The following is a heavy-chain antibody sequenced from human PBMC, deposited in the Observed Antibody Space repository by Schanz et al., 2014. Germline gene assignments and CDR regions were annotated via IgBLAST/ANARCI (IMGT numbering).Heavy chain of an antibody. V-gene: IGHV3-23*04. CDR2: ISPTGSST. CDR1: GFGFDDYA. J-gene: IGHJ4*02. CDR3: AKQHGVIQQVSDY. D-gene: IGHD3-22*01. Sequence: VYMVESGGDLVKPGGSLRLSCAASGFGFDDYAMSWVRQAPGKGREWVSNISPTGSSTYYADSVKGRFTISRDNSKSTLYLQMSSLRAEDTAVYYCAKQHGVIQQVSDYWGQGTLVTVSS.